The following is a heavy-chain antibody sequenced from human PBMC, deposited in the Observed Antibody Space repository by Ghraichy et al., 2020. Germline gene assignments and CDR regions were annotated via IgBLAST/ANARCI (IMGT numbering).Heavy chain of an antibody. Sequence: GGSLRLSCAASGFTFSTFAMTWVRQAPGKGLEWVSGISGSGGSTYYADSVKGRFTISRDNSKNTLYLQMNSLRAEDTAVYYCTKGVGELPYFDYWGQVTLVTVSS. J-gene: IGHJ4*02. D-gene: IGHD1-7*01. CDR2: ISGSGGST. V-gene: IGHV3-23*01. CDR3: TKGVGELPYFDY. CDR1: GFTFSTFA.